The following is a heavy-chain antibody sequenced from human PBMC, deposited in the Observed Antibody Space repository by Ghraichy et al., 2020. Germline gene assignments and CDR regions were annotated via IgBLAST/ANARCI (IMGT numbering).Heavy chain of an antibody. CDR1: GFTFSSYS. CDR2: ISSSSSYI. J-gene: IGHJ4*02. D-gene: IGHD3-10*01. V-gene: IGHV3-21*01. CDR3: ARDAGAVRGVPFDY. Sequence: GESLNISCAASGFTFSSYSMNWVRQAPGKWLEWVSSISSSSSYIYYADSVKGRFTISRDNAKNSLYLQMNSLRAEDTAVYYCARDAGAVRGVPFDYWGQGTLVTVSS.